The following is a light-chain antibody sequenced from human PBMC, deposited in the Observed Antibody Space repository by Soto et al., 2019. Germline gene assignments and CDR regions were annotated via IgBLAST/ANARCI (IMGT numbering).Light chain of an antibody. J-gene: IGKJ2*01. CDR2: GAS. Sequence: EIVTTQSPATLSVSPGERATLSCRASQSVSNNLAWYQQKPGQTPRLLIYGASTRATGIPVRFSGSGSGTEFTLTISSLQSEDFAVYYCQQYNNWPPVTFGQGTKVDIK. V-gene: IGKV3-15*01. CDR1: QSVSNN. CDR3: QQYNNWPPVT.